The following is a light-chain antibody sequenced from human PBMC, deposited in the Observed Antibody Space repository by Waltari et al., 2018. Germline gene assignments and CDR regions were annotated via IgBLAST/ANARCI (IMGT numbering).Light chain of an antibody. V-gene: IGLV2-14*01. CDR3: TSYTSSSTLV. CDR2: EVS. Sequence: QSALTQPASVSGSPGQSINISCTGTRSDVRGYNNVSWYQQHPGKATNPRIYEVSNRPSGVSNRLSGSKARNTASLTNVGLQAEDEADYYCTSYTSSSTLVFGTGTKVTVL. J-gene: IGLJ1*01. CDR1: RSDVRGYNN.